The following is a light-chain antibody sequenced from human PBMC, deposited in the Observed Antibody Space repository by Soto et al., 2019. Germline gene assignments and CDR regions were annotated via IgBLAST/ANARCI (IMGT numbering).Light chain of an antibody. CDR2: EVS. V-gene: IGLV2-14*01. Sequence: QSALTQPASVSGSPGQSITISCTGTSSDVGGYNYVSWYQQHPGKAPKLMIYEVSKQPLGVSNRFSGSKSGNTASLTISGLQAEDEADYYCSSYTSSRTLVFGGGTKLTVL. CDR3: SSYTSSRTLV. J-gene: IGLJ2*01. CDR1: SSDVGGYNY.